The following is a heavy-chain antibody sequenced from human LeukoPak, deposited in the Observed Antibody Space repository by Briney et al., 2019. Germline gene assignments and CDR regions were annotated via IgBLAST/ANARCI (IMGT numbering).Heavy chain of an antibody. CDR1: GGSTSNYS. Sequence: SETLSLTCTVSGGSTSNYSWSWIRQPPGKGLEWIGYIYYSGNTKCNPSLKSRVHISVDTSNNQFSLNLSSGTAADTAVYYCARGPTRYYFDYWGQGTLVTVSS. CDR2: IYYSGNT. CDR3: ARGPTRYYFDY. V-gene: IGHV4-59*01. J-gene: IGHJ4*02.